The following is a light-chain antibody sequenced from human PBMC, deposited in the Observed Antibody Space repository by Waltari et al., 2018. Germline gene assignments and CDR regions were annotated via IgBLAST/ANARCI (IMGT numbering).Light chain of an antibody. CDR3: CSYAGSSTYV. CDR2: EGS. V-gene: IGLV2-23*01. Sequence: QSALTQPASVSGSPGQSIPISCTGTSSDVGSYNLVPWYQQHPGKTPKRMIYEGSKRPSGVSNRFSGSKSGNTASLTISGLQAEDEADYYCCSYAGSSTYVFGTGTKVTVL. CDR1: SSDVGSYNL. J-gene: IGLJ1*01.